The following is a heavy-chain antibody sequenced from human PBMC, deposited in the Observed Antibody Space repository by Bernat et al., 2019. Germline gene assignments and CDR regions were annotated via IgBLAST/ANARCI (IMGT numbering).Heavy chain of an antibody. CDR2: INSDGSST. CDR1: GFTFSSYW. D-gene: IGHD6-19*01. V-gene: IGHV3-74*01. J-gene: IGHJ2*01. CDR3: ARVASGWYGYEVSVGDWYFDL. Sequence: EVQLVESGGGLVQPGGSLRLSCAASGFTFSSYWMHWVRQAPGKGLVWVSRINSDGSSTSYADSVKGRFTISRDNAKNTLYLQMNSLRAEDTAVYYCARVASGWYGYEVSVGDWYFDLWGRGTLVTVSS.